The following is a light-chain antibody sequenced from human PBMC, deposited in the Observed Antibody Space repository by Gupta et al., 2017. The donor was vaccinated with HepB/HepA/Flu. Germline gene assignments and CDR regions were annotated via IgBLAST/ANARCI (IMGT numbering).Light chain of an antibody. V-gene: IGKV1-5*03. J-gene: IGKJ1*01. CDR1: QSISSW. Sequence: DIQMTQSPFTLPASVADRVTITCRATQSISSWLAWYQQKPGKAPKVLIYKASNLESGVPSRFSGSGSGTEFTLTISSLQPDDFATYYCQQYNHYSWTFGQGTKVEI. CDR3: QQYNHYSWT. CDR2: KAS.